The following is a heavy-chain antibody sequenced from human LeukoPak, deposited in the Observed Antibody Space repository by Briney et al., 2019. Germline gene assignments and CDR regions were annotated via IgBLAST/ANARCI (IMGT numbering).Heavy chain of an antibody. J-gene: IGHJ5*02. D-gene: IGHD5-12*01. CDR3: SKARIEMRGIVATIGWFDP. CDR2: INSNGGRT. CDR1: GFTFSSYA. V-gene: IGHV3-64*04. Sequence: GGSLRPSCSVSGFTFSSYAMHWVRQAPGKGLQFLSSINSNGGRTYYADSVKGRFTISRDNSKSKLYLQMNGLRAEDTAVYYCSKARIEMRGIVATIGWFDPWGQGTQVIVSS.